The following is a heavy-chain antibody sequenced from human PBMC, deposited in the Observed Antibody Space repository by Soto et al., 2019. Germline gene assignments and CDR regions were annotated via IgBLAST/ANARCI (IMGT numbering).Heavy chain of an antibody. J-gene: IGHJ5*02. V-gene: IGHV1-69*13. CDR1: GGTFSSYA. CDR3: ATTYFYGSGNTNWFDP. Sequence: VKVSCKASGGTFSSYAISWVRQAPGQGLEWMGGIIPIFGTANYAQKFQGRVTITADKSTSTAYMELSSLRSEDTAVYYCATTYFYGSGNTNWFDPWGQGTLVTVSS. CDR2: IIPIFGTA. D-gene: IGHD3-10*01.